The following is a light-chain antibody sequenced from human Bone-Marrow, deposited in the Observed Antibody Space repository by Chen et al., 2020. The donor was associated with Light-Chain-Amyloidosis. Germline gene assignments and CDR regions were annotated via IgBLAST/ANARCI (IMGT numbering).Light chain of an antibody. Sequence: NFMLTQPHSVSEAPGNTVLISCTRSSGSIATNYVQWYQKRPGSSPTTVIYSVDQRPSGVPDRFSGSIDRSSNSASLTISGLKTEDEADYYCQSYQGSSQGVFGGGTKLTVL. CDR2: SVD. CDR3: QSYQGSSQGV. CDR1: SGSIATNY. V-gene: IGLV6-57*01. J-gene: IGLJ3*02.